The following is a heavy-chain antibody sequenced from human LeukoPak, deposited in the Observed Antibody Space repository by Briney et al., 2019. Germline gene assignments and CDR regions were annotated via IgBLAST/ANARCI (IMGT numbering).Heavy chain of an antibody. D-gene: IGHD6-19*01. Sequence: ASVKVSCKASGYTFTSYYMHWVRQAPGQGLEWMGVINPSGGATSYAQKFQGRATMTRDTSTSTVYMELSSLSSDDTAVYYCARDRAVAGFRFDYWGQGTLVTVSS. CDR1: GYTFTSYY. CDR2: INPSGGAT. CDR3: ARDRAVAGFRFDY. V-gene: IGHV1-46*01. J-gene: IGHJ4*02.